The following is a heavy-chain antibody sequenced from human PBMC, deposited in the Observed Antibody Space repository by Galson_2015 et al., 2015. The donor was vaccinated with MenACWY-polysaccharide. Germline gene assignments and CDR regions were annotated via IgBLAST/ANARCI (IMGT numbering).Heavy chain of an antibody. V-gene: IGHV3-33*01. CDR1: GFTFSNYG. D-gene: IGHD1-1*01. Sequence: LRLSCAASGFTFSNYGMHWVRQAPGKGLEWMAVIWYDESDKYYADSVKGRFTISRDDSKNALYLQMNSLRAEDTAVYYCARADRNDGGRALDIWGQGTMVTVSS. CDR2: IWYDESDK. J-gene: IGHJ3*02. CDR3: ARADRNDGGRALDI.